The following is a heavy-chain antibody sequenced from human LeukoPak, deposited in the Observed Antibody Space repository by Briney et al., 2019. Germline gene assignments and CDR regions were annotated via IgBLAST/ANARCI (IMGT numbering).Heavy chain of an antibody. CDR3: ARDQKRRIQLWLGYYYGMDV. CDR2: ISAYNGNT. Sequence: GASVKVSCKASGYTFTDYSINWVRQAPGQGLEWMGWISAYNGNTNYAQKLQGRVTMTTDTSTSTAYMELRSLRSDDTAVYYCARDQKRRIQLWLGYYYGMDVWGQGTTVTVSS. CDR1: GYTFTDYS. D-gene: IGHD5-18*01. J-gene: IGHJ6*02. V-gene: IGHV1-18*01.